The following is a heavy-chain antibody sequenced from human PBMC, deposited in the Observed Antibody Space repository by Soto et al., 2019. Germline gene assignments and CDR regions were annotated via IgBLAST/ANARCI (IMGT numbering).Heavy chain of an antibody. CDR1: GGSISSSSYY. V-gene: IGHV4-39*01. J-gene: IGHJ4*02. Sequence: SETLSLTCTVSGGSISSSSYYWGWIRQPPGKGLEWIGSIYYSGSTYYNPPLKSRVTISVDTSKNQFSLKLSSVTAADTAVYYCASHTVATTQRFDYWGQGTLVTVSS. D-gene: IGHD5-12*01. CDR2: IYYSGST. CDR3: ASHTVATTQRFDY.